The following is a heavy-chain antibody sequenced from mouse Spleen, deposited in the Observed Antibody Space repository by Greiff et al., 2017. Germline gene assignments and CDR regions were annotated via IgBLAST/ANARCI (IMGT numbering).Heavy chain of an antibody. D-gene: IGHD2-3*01. Sequence: EVQLQQSGPVLVKPGASVKMSCKASGYTFTDYYMNWVKQSHGKSLEWIGVINPYNGGTSYNQKFKGKATLTVDKSSSTAYMELNSLTSEDSAVYYCARGGYYENAMDYWGQGTSVTVSS. CDR3: ARGGYYENAMDY. CDR2: INPYNGGT. CDR1: GYTFTDYY. V-gene: IGHV1-19*01. J-gene: IGHJ4*01.